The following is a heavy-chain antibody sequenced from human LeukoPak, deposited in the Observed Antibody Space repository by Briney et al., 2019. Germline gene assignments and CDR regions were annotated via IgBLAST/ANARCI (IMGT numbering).Heavy chain of an antibody. J-gene: IGHJ1*01. Sequence: SETLSPTCAVYGGSFNYYYWTWIRQPPGKGLEWIGEINHSGSTNCNPSLKSRVTISLDTSENQFSLKLTSVTAADTAVYYCARGLTFYGILTGLDSWGQGTLVTVSS. D-gene: IGHD3-9*01. CDR3: ARGLTFYGILTGLDS. CDR2: INHSGST. CDR1: GGSFNYYY. V-gene: IGHV4-34*01.